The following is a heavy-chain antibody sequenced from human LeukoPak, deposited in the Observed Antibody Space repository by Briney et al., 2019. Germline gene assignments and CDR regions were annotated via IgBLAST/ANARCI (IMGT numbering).Heavy chain of an antibody. CDR3: ARNPGHFFLERLSIAVAGTPSGY. J-gene: IGHJ4*02. CDR2: ISSSGSTI. Sequence: PGGSLRLSCAASGFTFSDYYMSWIRQAPGKGLEWVSYISSSGSTIYYADSVKGRFTISRDNAKNSLYLQMNSLRAEDTAVYYCARNPGHFFLERLSIAVAGTPSGYWGQGTLVTVSS. V-gene: IGHV3-11*04. D-gene: IGHD6-19*01. CDR1: GFTFSDYY.